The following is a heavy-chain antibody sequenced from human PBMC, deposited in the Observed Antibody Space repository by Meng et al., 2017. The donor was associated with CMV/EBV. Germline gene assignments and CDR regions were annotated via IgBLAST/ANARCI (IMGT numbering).Heavy chain of an antibody. CDR3: ARGRRHKLGKNNYWFDP. CDR2: MNPNSGNT. V-gene: IGHV1-8*01. J-gene: IGHJ5*02. Sequence: ASAKVSSKASGYTCTSYDINWGRQATGQGLEWMGWMNPNSGNTGYAQKFQGRVTMTRNTSISTAYMELSSLRSEDTAVYYCARGRRHKLGKNNYWFDPWGQGTLVTVSS. CDR1: GYTCTSYD. D-gene: IGHD7-27*01.